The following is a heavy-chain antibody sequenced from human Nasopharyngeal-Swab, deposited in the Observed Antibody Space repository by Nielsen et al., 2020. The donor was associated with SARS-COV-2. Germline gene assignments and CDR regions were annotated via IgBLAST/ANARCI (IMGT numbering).Heavy chain of an antibody. D-gene: IGHD2-15*01. V-gene: IGHV4-30-4*01. Sequence: WLRQPPGKGLEWIGYIYYSGSTYYNPSLKSRVTISVDTSKNQFSLELSSVTAADTAVYYCARDDRAGTTGLLVQHYFDYWGQGTLVTVSS. J-gene: IGHJ4*02. CDR3: ARDDRAGTTGLLVQHYFDY. CDR2: IYYSGST.